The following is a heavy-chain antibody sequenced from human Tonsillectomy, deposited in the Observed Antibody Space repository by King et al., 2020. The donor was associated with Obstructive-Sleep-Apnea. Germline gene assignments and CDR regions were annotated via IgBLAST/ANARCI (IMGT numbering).Heavy chain of an antibody. D-gene: IGHD3-3*01. CDR3: ARGLDFLRWFDP. Sequence: QLQQWGAGLLKPSETLSLTCAVYGGSFSGYYWSWIRQPPGKGLEWIGEINHSGSTNYNPSLKSRVTISVDTSKNQFSLKLSSVTAADTAVYYCARGLDFLRWFDPWGQGTPVTVSS. V-gene: IGHV4-34*01. CDR1: GGSFSGYY. CDR2: INHSGST. J-gene: IGHJ5*02.